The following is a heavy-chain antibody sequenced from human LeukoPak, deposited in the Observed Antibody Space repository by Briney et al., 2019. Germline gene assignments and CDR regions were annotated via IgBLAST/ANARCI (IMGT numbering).Heavy chain of an antibody. D-gene: IGHD3-22*01. CDR1: GYTFTGYY. CDR2: INPNSGGT. Sequence: GASVKVSCKASGYTFTGYYIHWVRQAPGQGLEWMGRINPNSGGTNYAQKFQGRVTMTRDTSISTAYMELSRLRSDDTAVYYCARGPPIQLWLYDSSGYPPRDFDYWGQGTLVTVSS. J-gene: IGHJ4*02. V-gene: IGHV1-2*06. CDR3: ARGPPIQLWLYDSSGYPPRDFDY.